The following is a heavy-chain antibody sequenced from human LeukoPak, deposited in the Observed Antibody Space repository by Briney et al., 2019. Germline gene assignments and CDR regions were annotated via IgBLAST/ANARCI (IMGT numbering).Heavy chain of an antibody. CDR3: ARDLSPYSGYDPFDN. J-gene: IGHJ4*02. D-gene: IGHD5-12*01. Sequence: GVSLRLSCAASGFAFSIYWMHWVRQAPGKGLVWVSRINSDWTTTGSADSVKGRLTISRDNAKNTLYLQMNSLRAEDTAVYYCARDLSPYSGYDPFDNWGQGTLVTVSS. CDR2: INSDWTTT. V-gene: IGHV3-74*01. CDR1: GFAFSIYW.